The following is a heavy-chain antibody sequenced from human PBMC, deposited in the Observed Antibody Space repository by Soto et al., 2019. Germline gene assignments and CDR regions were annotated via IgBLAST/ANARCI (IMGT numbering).Heavy chain of an antibody. V-gene: IGHV4-34*01. CDR2: INHSGST. J-gene: IGHJ5*02. D-gene: IGHD3-22*01. CDR3: ARNKTYYYDSSGYSAFGFDP. Sequence: QVQLQQWGAGLLKPSETLSLTCAVYGGSFSGYYWSWIRQPPGKGLEWIGEINHSGSTNYNPSLKSRVTISVDTSKNQFSLKLSSVTAADTAVYYCARNKTYYYDSSGYSAFGFDPWGQGTLVTVSS. CDR1: GGSFSGYY.